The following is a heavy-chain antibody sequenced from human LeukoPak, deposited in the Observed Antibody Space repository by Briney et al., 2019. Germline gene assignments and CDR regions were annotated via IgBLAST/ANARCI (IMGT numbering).Heavy chain of an antibody. Sequence: GGSLRLSCAASGFTFSSYAMHWVRQAPGKGLEWVAVIWSDTTNKYYADSVKGRFTISRDNSKNTLYLQMSSLRAEDTAMYYCARGRLTTVTTFHFDYWGQGTLVTVSS. CDR3: ARGRLTTVTTFHFDY. CDR1: GFTFSSYA. J-gene: IGHJ4*02. V-gene: IGHV3-33*01. CDR2: IWSDTTNK. D-gene: IGHD4-17*01.